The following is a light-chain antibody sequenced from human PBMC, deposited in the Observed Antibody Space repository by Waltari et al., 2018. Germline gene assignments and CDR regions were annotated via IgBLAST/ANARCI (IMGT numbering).Light chain of an antibody. J-gene: IGKJ1*01. CDR3: QKYERLPAT. CDR2: GAS. CDR1: QSVGTY. Sequence: EIVLTQSPGTLSLSPGERATLSCRASQSVGTYLAWYQQTPGQAPRLLIYGASNRAAGIPDRFSGSGSGTDFSLIISRLEPEDFAVYYCQKYERLPATFGQGTKVEIK. V-gene: IGKV3-20*01.